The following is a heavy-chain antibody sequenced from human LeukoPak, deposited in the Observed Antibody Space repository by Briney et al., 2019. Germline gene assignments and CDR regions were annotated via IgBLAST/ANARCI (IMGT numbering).Heavy chain of an antibody. Sequence: SETLSLTCAVYGGSFSGYYWSWIRQPPGKGLEWIGEINHSGSTNYNPSLKSRVTISVDMSKNQFSLKLSSVTAADTAVYYCARDANWNGGYYYYGMDVWGQGTTVTVSS. D-gene: IGHD1-1*01. CDR1: GGSFSGYY. J-gene: IGHJ6*02. CDR3: ARDANWNGGYYYYGMDV. CDR2: INHSGST. V-gene: IGHV4-34*01.